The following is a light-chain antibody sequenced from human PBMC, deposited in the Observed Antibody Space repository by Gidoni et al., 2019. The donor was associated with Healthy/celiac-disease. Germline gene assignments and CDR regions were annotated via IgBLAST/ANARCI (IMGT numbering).Light chain of an antibody. CDR1: QGISSY. CDR3: QQYYSYPPGT. Sequence: AIRMTQSPSSFSASTGDRVTFTCRASQGISSYLAWYQQKPGKAPKLLIYAASTLQSGVPSRFSGSGSGTDFTLTISCLQSEDFATYYCQQYYSYPPGTFGQGTKVEIK. CDR2: AAS. J-gene: IGKJ1*01. V-gene: IGKV1-8*01.